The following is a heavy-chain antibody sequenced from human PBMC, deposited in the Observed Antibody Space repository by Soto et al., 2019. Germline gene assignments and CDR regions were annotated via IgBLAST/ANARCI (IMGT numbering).Heavy chain of an antibody. CDR3: ARDNGEMATKD. CDR1: GGSISSYY. D-gene: IGHD5-12*01. Sequence: SETLSLTCTVAGGSISSYYWSWIRQPPGKGLEWIGYIYYSGSTNYNPSLKSRVTISVDTSKNQFSLKLSSVTAADTAVYYCARDNGEMATKDWGQGTMVTVYS. CDR2: IYYSGST. V-gene: IGHV4-59*01. J-gene: IGHJ4*02.